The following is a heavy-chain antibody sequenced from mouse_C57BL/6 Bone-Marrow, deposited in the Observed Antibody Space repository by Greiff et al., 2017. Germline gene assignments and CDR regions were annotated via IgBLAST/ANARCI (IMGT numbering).Heavy chain of an antibody. J-gene: IGHJ1*03. CDR1: GFTFSDYY. CDR2: INYDGSST. CDR3: AIAVFPIRYFDV. V-gene: IGHV5-16*01. Sequence: EVHLVESEGGLVQPGSSMKLSCTASGFTFSDYYMAWVRQVPEKGLEWVANINYDGSSTYYLDSLKSRFTISRDNAKNILYLQRSSLKSEDTATYYCAIAVFPIRYFDVWGTGTTVTGSS.